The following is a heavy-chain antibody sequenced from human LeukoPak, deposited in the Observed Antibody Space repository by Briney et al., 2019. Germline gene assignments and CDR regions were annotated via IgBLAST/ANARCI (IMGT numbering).Heavy chain of an antibody. CDR1: GFTFSSYW. Sequence: GGSLRLSCAVSGFTFSSYWMSWVRQAPGKGLEWVANIKQDGSEKYYVDSVGGRFTISRDNAKNSLYLQMNSLRAADTAVYYCARAKYYDFWSAYYPDYWGQGTLVTVSS. CDR3: ARAKYYDFWSAYYPDY. J-gene: IGHJ4*02. V-gene: IGHV3-7*01. CDR2: IKQDGSEK. D-gene: IGHD3-3*01.